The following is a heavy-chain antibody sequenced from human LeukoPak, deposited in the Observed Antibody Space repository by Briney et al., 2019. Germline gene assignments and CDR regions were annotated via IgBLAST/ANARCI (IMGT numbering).Heavy chain of an antibody. CDR1: GGSISSGGYS. Sequence: SETLSLTCAVSGGSISSGGYSWSWIRQPPGKGLEWIGYIYHSGSTYYNPSLKSRVTISVDRSKNQFSPKLSSVTAADTAVYYCARATLRYFDYWGQGTLVTVSS. CDR3: ARATLRYFDY. D-gene: IGHD3-9*01. V-gene: IGHV4-30-2*01. CDR2: IYHSGST. J-gene: IGHJ4*02.